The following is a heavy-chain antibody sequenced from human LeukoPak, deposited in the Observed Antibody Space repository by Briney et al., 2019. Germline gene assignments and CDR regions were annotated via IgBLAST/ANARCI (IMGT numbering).Heavy chain of an antibody. D-gene: IGHD5-18*01. CDR1: GFTVSSNY. CDR2: IYSGGST. CDR3: ASTDTAMAPFDY. J-gene: IGHJ4*02. Sequence: GGSLRLSCAASGFTVSSNYMSWVRQAPGKGLEWVSVIYSGGSTYYADSVKGRFTISRDNSKNTLYLQMNSLRSEDTAVYYCASTDTAMAPFDYWGKGTLVPVSS. V-gene: IGHV3-53*01.